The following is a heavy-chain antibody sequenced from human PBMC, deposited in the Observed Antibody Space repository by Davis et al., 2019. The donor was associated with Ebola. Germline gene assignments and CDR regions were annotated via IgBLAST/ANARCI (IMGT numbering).Heavy chain of an antibody. CDR3: AREAPFCGGDCLDY. J-gene: IGHJ4*02. D-gene: IGHD2-21*01. CDR1: GFTFSNYA. Sequence: GESLKISCAASGFTFSNYALSWVRQAPGKGLEWVSGISWNNAEIDYADSVRGRFTISGDNAKNSLFLQMNSLTAEDTALYYCAREAPFCGGDCLDYWGQGTLVTVSS. V-gene: IGHV3-21*01. CDR2: ISWNNAEI.